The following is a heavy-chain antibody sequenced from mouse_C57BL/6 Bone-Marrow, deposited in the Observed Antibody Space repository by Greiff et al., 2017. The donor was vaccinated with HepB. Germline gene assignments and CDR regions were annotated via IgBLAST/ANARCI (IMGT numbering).Heavy chain of an antibody. CDR2: IYPGNSDT. Sequence: DVQLQESGTVLARPGASVKMSCKTSGYTFTSYWMHWVKQRPGQGLEWIGAIYPGNSDTSYNQKFKGKAKLTAVTSASTAYIELSSLTNEDSAVYYGTRYYYGPAYWGQGTTLTVSS. CDR3: TRYYYGPAY. J-gene: IGHJ2*01. V-gene: IGHV1-5*01. D-gene: IGHD1-1*01. CDR1: GYTFTSYW.